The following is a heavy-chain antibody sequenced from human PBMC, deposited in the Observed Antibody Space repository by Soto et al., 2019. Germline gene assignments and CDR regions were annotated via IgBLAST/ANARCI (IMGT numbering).Heavy chain of an antibody. J-gene: IGHJ6*02. Sequence: PGGSLRLSCAASGFTFSSYAMSWVRQAPGKGLEWVSAISGSGGSTYYADSVKGRFTISRDNSKNTLYLQMNSLRAEDTAVYYCAKNTESTEVGPYYYYYGMDVWGQGTTVTVSS. CDR3: AKNTESTEVGPYYYYYGMDV. CDR2: ISGSGGST. D-gene: IGHD2-8*02. V-gene: IGHV3-23*01. CDR1: GFTFSSYA.